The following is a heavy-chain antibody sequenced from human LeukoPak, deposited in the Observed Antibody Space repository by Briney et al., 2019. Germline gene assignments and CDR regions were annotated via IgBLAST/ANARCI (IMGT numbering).Heavy chain of an antibody. CDR2: ISWNSGSI. CDR1: GFTFDDYA. D-gene: IGHD3-9*01. V-gene: IGHV3-9*03. Sequence: QPGGSLRLSCAASGFTFDDYAMHWVRQAPGKGLEWVSGISWNSGSIGYADSVKGRFTISRDNAKNSLYLQMNSLRAEDMALYYCAKAWDYDILTGFDYWGQGTLVTVSS. CDR3: AKAWDYDILTGFDY. J-gene: IGHJ4*02.